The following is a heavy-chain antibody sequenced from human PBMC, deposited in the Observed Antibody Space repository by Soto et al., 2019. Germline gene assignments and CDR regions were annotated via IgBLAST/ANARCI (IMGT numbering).Heavy chain of an antibody. CDR2: IYYSGST. CDR1: GGSISSYY. D-gene: IGHD5-18*01. Sequence: QVQLQESGPGLVKPSETLSLTCTVSGGSISSYYWSWIRQPPGKGLEWIGYIYYSGSTNYNPSLKSRVTISVDTSKNQFSLKLSYVPAADTAVYYCARGAMVSFDYLGQGTLVTVSS. CDR3: ARGAMVSFDY. J-gene: IGHJ4*02. V-gene: IGHV4-59*01.